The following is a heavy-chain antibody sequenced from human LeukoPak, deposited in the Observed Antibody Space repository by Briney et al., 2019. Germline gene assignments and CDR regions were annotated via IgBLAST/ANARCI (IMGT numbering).Heavy chain of an antibody. Sequence: GESLKISCTGSGYSFNSYWIGWVRQTPGKGLEWMGIISPGDSDTRYSPSFQGQVTISADKSISTAYLQWSSLKASDTAMYYCARLPGIVATIERYFDYWGQGTLVTVSS. CDR3: ARLPGIVATIERYFDY. D-gene: IGHD5-12*01. V-gene: IGHV5-51*01. CDR2: ISPGDSDT. J-gene: IGHJ4*02. CDR1: GYSFNSYW.